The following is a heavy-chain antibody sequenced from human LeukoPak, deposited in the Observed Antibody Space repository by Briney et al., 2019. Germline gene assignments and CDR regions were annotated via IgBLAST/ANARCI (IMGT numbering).Heavy chain of an antibody. J-gene: IGHJ5*02. V-gene: IGHV3-66*01. Sequence: SGGSLRLSCAASGFTFSSYAMSWVRQAPGKGPEWVSLLTHGGDTYYVDSVKGRFTISRDISKNTLYLQMNNLRAEDSAVYYCLGGPSWGQGTLVTVSS. CDR3: LGGPS. CDR1: GFTFSSYA. CDR2: LTHGGDT.